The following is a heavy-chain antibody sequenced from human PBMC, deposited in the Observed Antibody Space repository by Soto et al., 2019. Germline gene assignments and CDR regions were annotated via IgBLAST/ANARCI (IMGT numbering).Heavy chain of an antibody. Sequence: QVQVQESGPGLVKPSETLSLTCSVSGGSVRSGSYYWSWIRQPPGKGLQWIGYISYSGSTNYNPSLKRRVTISIDTSKTQFSLKLSSVTAADPAVYYCASLYCSRSSCYVNPWGQGTLVTVSS. CDR2: ISYSGST. J-gene: IGHJ5*02. D-gene: IGHD2-2*01. V-gene: IGHV4-61*01. CDR3: ASLYCSRSSCYVNP. CDR1: GGSVRSGSYY.